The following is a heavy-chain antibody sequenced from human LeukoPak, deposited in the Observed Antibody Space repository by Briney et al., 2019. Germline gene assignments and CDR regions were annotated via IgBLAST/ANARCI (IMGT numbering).Heavy chain of an antibody. Sequence: SETLSLTCTVSGGSIGNYYCSWIRQPPGKGLEWVGYIYYSGSTSYNPSLKSRLTISVDTSKNQFSLKLSSVTAADTAVYYCARHFTGPGTYTPYFGMDVWGQGTTVTVSS. CDR3: ARHFTGPGTYTPYFGMDV. V-gene: IGHV4-59*08. CDR2: IYYSGST. CDR1: GGSIGNYY. D-gene: IGHD3-16*01. J-gene: IGHJ6*02.